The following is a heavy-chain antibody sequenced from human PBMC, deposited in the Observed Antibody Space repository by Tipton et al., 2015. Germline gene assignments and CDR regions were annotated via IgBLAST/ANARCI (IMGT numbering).Heavy chain of an antibody. V-gene: IGHV3-7*01. J-gene: IGHJ4*02. CDR1: GFTFRNYW. CDR3: AREAYGSFDS. D-gene: IGHD4-17*01. Sequence: SLRLSCAASGFTFRNYWMTWVRQAPGKGLEWVANIKPDGSESYYVDSVKGRFTFSRDNAKNSLHLQMNSLRAEDTAVYFCAREAYGSFDSWGQGPLVTVSS. CDR2: IKPDGSES.